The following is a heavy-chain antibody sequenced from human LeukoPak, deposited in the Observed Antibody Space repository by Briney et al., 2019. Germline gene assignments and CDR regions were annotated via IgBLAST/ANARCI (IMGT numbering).Heavy chain of an antibody. V-gene: IGHV3-30*02. J-gene: IGHJ4*02. CDR2: IRSDGSNK. CDR3: AKGGEIGLYYFNY. Sequence: PVGSLRLTCAASGFTFSSCAMHWVRQAPGKGLEWVAYIRSDGSNKYYADSVKGRFTISRDTSKNTLYLQMNSLRAEDTAVYYCAKGGEIGLYYFNYWGQGTLVTVSS. CDR1: GFTFSSCA. D-gene: IGHD3-16*01.